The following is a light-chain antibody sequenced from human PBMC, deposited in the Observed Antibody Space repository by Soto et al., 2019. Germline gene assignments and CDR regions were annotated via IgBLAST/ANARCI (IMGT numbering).Light chain of an antibody. J-gene: IGKJ4*02. Sequence: IQLTQSPSTLSASVGDRVTITCRASQGIGTALAWYHQRPGNSPDLLVYDASTLQSGVPSRFSGSGSETDFSLTISGQHPEDFGHYYCHQFNAMPYTFGVGTRGEIK. CDR2: DAS. V-gene: IGKV1-13*02. CDR1: QGIGTA. CDR3: HQFNAMPYT.